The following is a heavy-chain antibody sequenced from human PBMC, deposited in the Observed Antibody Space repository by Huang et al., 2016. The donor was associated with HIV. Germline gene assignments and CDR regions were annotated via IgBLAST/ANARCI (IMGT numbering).Heavy chain of an antibody. Sequence: EVQLVESGGGLIQPGGSLRLSCAASGFTVSTNYMTWVRQAPGKGLECVSLIYSGRTTYSAASVTGRFPISRDDSENTLYLHMTSLRAGDTAVYYCAKEGDTGAALGYWGQGTLVTVS. J-gene: IGHJ4*02. D-gene: IGHD2-8*02. CDR2: IYSGRTT. V-gene: IGHV3-53*01. CDR1: GFTVSTNY. CDR3: AKEGDTGAALGY.